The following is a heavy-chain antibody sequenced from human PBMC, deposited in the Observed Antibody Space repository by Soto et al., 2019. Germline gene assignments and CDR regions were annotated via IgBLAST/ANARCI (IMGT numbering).Heavy chain of an antibody. CDR2: IYSGGST. Sequence: GGSLRLSCAASGFTVSSNYMSWVRQAPGKGLEWVSVIYSGGSTYYADSVKGRFTISRDNSKNTLYLQMNSLRAEDTAVYYCAREALRYSRAFDIWGQGTMVTVSS. CDR3: AREALRYSRAFDI. J-gene: IGHJ3*02. D-gene: IGHD3-9*01. CDR1: GFTVSSNY. V-gene: IGHV3-66*01.